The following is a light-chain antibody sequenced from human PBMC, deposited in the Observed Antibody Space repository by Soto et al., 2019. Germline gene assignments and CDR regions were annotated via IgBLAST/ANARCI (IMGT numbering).Light chain of an antibody. CDR2: AAP. V-gene: IGKV1-27*01. CDR3: QQYNSAPLT. J-gene: IGKJ4*01. CDR1: QGIGVY. Sequence: DIQMTQSPSSLSASFGDRVTITCRASQGIGVYLAWFQQKPGNAPKLLIYAAPTLQSGVPSRFSGSGSGTDFTLTISSLQPEDVATYYCQQYNSAPLTFGGGTKVEIK.